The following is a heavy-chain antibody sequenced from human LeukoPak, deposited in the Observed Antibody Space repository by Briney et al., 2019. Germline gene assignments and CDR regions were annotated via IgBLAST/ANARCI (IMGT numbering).Heavy chain of an antibody. CDR3: AKGAVTTLKNWYLDL. Sequence: GGSLRLSCAASGFTLSNYGIHWVRQAPGKGLEWVAVISYDGTRPYYTDSAKGHFTIPRDNSKNTVYLQMSTLRADDTAVYYCAKGAVTTLKNWYLDLWGRGTLVTVSS. J-gene: IGHJ2*01. D-gene: IGHD4-17*01. CDR1: GFTLSNYG. V-gene: IGHV3-30*18. CDR2: ISYDGTRP.